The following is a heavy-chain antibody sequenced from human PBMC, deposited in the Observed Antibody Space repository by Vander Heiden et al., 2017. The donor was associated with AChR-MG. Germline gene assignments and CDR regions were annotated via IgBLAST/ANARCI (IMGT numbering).Heavy chain of an antibody. CDR1: GFPFGPYS. D-gene: IGHD3-22*01. V-gene: IGHV3-48*01. CDR3: ARRGSGYYDSSGYYYEYFQH. CDR2: ISSRSSTI. Sequence: EVQLVESGGGSVQPGGSLRLSGAASGFPFGPYSSDWVRQAPGKGLEWVSYISSRSSTIYYADSGKGRFTISRDNAKNSLYLQMNSLRAEDTAVYYCARRGSGYYDSSGYYYEYFQHWGQGTLVTVSS. J-gene: IGHJ1*01.